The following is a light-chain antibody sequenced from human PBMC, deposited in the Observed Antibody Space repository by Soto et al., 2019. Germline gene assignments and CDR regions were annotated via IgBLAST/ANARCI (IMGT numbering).Light chain of an antibody. J-gene: IGKJ2*01. CDR2: SAS. CDR3: QQLRTYPQT. Sequence: DLQLTQSPSFLSASVGDRVTITCRASQGISSYLAWYRQKPGKAPTLLIYSASTLQSGVPSRFSGSGSGTEFALTISSLQAEDFGTYYCQQLRTYPQTFGQGTNLEIK. CDR1: QGISSY. V-gene: IGKV1-9*01.